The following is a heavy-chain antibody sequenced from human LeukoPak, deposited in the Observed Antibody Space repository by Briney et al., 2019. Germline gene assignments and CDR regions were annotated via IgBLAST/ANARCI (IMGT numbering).Heavy chain of an antibody. CDR2: ISGGGGST. V-gene: IGHV3-23*01. Sequence: GGSLRLSCVASVVTFSTYAMSWGRQAPGKGREWGSAISGGGGSTYYADSVKGRCTISRENSKNTLYLRMNSLRAEDTAVYYCAKRSSHDCSGYKSAFDYWGQGTLVTVSS. CDR1: VVTFSTYA. D-gene: IGHD3-22*01. CDR3: AKRSSHDCSGYKSAFDY. J-gene: IGHJ4*02.